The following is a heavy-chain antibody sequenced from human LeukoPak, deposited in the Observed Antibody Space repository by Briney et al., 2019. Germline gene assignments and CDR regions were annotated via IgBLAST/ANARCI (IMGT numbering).Heavy chain of an antibody. D-gene: IGHD3-22*01. CDR3: AKDRAGYYDSSGSYDAFDI. V-gene: IGHV3-23*01. J-gene: IGHJ3*02. CDR2: ISGSDGST. CDR1: GFTFSTYA. Sequence: GGSLRLSCAASGFTFSTYAMSWVRQAPGKGLEWVSGISGSDGSTDYADSVKGRFTISRDNSKNKLYLQMNSLSAGDTAVYYCAKDRAGYYDSSGSYDAFDIWGQGTMVTVSS.